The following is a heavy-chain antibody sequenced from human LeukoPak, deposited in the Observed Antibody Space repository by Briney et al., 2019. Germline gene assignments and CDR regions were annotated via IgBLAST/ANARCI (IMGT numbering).Heavy chain of an antibody. J-gene: IGHJ5*02. CDR2: MYNSGST. CDR3: ARGRKWFDP. Sequence: SETLSLTCIVSDASISDSYWSWIRQPPGKGLEWIGYMYNSGSTNYNPSLKSRVTISVGTSKSHFSLKLSSLTAADTAVYYCARGRKWFDPWGQGILVTVSS. CDR1: DASISDSY. V-gene: IGHV4-59*01.